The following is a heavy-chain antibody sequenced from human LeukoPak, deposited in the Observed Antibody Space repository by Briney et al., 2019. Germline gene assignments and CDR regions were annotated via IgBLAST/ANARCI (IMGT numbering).Heavy chain of an antibody. D-gene: IGHD1-1*01. V-gene: IGHV3-7*03. CDR3: ARDHNWNEYFDY. CDR2: IKQDGSET. Sequence: GGSLRLSCAASGFTFTNNFMSWVRQVPGKGLEWVANIKQDGSETTYVDSVRGRFTIFRDNAKDSVYLQMNSLRAEGTALYYCARDHNWNEYFDYWGQGTLVTVSS. CDR1: GFTFTNNF. J-gene: IGHJ4*02.